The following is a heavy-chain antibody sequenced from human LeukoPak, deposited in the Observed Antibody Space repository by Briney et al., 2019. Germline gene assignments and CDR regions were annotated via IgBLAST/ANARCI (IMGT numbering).Heavy chain of an antibody. CDR3: ARGTMVRGVITRYYFDY. Sequence: SETLSLTCTVSGGSISSYYWSWIRQPPGKGLEWIGYIYYSGSTNYNPSLKSRVTISVDTSKNQFSLKLSSVTAADTAVYYCARGTMVRGVITRYYFDYWGRGTLVTVSS. V-gene: IGHV4-59*08. J-gene: IGHJ4*02. D-gene: IGHD3-10*01. CDR2: IYYSGST. CDR1: GGSISSYY.